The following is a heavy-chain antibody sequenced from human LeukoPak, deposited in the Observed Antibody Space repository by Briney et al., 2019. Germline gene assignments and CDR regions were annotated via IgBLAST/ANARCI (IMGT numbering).Heavy chain of an antibody. CDR2: MSSSSTYI. Sequence: GGSLRLSCAASGFTFSSYSMNWVRQAPGKGLEWVSSMSSSSTYIYYAGSVKGRFTISRDNAKNSLFPQMNSLRAEDTAVYYCARDKGTEGLLPRGDWYFDLWGRGTLVTVSS. V-gene: IGHV3-21*01. CDR1: GFTFSSYS. CDR3: ARDKGTEGLLPRGDWYFDL. J-gene: IGHJ2*01. D-gene: IGHD3-3*01.